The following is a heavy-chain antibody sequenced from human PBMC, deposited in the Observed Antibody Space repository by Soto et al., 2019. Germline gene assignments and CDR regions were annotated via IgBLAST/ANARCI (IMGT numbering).Heavy chain of an antibody. J-gene: IGHJ6*02. Sequence: PSETLSLTCTVSGGSISSGDYYWSWIRQPPGKGLEWIGYIYYSGSTYYNPSLKSRVTISVDTSKNQFSLKLSSVTAADTAVYYCAREPSLITFGGVIGYGMDVWGQGTTVTVS. CDR1: GGSISSGDYY. D-gene: IGHD3-16*02. CDR3: AREPSLITFGGVIGYGMDV. CDR2: IYYSGST. V-gene: IGHV4-30-4*01.